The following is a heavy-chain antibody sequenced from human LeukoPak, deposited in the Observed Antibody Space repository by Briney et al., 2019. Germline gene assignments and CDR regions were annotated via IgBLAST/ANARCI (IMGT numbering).Heavy chain of an antibody. Sequence: ASVKVSCKASGYTYTGYYMHWVRQAPGQGLEWMGGINPNSGGTNYAQKFQGRVTMTRDTSISTAYMELSRLRSDDTAVYYCAILGGVRGTKRAFDIWGQGTMVTVSS. D-gene: IGHD3-10*01. CDR1: GYTYTGYY. CDR3: AILGGVRGTKRAFDI. CDR2: INPNSGGT. J-gene: IGHJ3*02. V-gene: IGHV1-2*02.